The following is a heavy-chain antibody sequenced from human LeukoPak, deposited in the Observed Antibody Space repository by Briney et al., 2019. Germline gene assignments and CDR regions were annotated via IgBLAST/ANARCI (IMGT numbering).Heavy chain of an antibody. D-gene: IGHD4-11*01. V-gene: IGHV4-4*08. CDR2: IHANGDT. J-gene: IGHJ4*02. CDR1: GVSISSNY. Sequence: PSETLSLICTVSGVSISSNYWSWIRQPPGKGLEWNGLEWIGYIHANGDTNYNPSLNRRVTMSLDSSRRHLSLNLSSLTAADTAVYFCAGYDHSNYLAYWGQGILVTVSS. CDR3: AGYDHSNYLAY.